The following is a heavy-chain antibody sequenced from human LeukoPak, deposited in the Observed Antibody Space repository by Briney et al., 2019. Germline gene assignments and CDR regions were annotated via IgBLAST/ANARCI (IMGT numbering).Heavy chain of an antibody. D-gene: IGHD2-2*01. V-gene: IGHV4-61*01. Sequence: PSETLSLTCTVSGGSVSSGSYYWSWIRQPPGKGLEWIGYIYYSGSTNYNPSLKSRVAVSADMSKSQFSLTLSSVTAADTAVYYCARGADCSSTSCLRTRYYYYYGMDVWGQGTTVTVSS. CDR1: GGSVSSGSYY. CDR2: IYYSGST. CDR3: ARGADCSSTSCLRTRYYYYYGMDV. J-gene: IGHJ6*02.